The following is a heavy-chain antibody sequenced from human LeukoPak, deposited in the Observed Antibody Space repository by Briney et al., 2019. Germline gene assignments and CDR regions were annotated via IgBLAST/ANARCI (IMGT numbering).Heavy chain of an antibody. CDR2: ISGSVGTT. CDR3: AKATSLIHDILTGLHY. CDR1: GFTFSSYA. J-gene: IGHJ4*02. D-gene: IGHD3-9*01. V-gene: IGHV3-23*01. Sequence: GGSLRLSCAASGFTFSSYAMSWVRQAPGKGLEWVSGISGSVGTTYYADSVKGRFTISRDNSKNTLYLQMNSLRAEDTAEYYCAKATSLIHDILTGLHYWGQGTLVTVSS.